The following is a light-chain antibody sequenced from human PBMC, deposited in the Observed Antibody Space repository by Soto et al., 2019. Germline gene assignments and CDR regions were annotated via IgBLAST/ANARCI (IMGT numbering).Light chain of an antibody. J-gene: IGKJ1*01. V-gene: IGKV3-20*01. Sequence: EIVLTQSPGTLSLSPGERATLSYRASQSVSNNYLAWYQQRPGQAPRLLIYGASNRATGIPDRFSGSASRTDFTLTISRLEPEDFAVYYCQQYGSSGTFGQGTKVDIK. CDR3: QQYGSSGT. CDR2: GAS. CDR1: QSVSNNY.